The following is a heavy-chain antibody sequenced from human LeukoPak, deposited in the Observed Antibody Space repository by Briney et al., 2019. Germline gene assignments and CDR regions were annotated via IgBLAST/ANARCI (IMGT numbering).Heavy chain of an antibody. J-gene: IGHJ5*02. Sequence: SETLSLTCAVSGGSISSGGYSWSWIRQPPGKGLEWIGYIYYSGSTYYNPSLKSRVTISVDTSKNQFSLKLSSVTAADTAVYYCARDDYGGSNWFDPWGQGTLVTVSS. CDR2: IYYSGST. CDR1: GGSISSGGYS. V-gene: IGHV4-30-4*07. D-gene: IGHD4-23*01. CDR3: ARDDYGGSNWFDP.